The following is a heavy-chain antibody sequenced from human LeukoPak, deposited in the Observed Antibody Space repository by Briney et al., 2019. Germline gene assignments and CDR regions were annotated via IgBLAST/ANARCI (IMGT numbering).Heavy chain of an antibody. CDR3: ARDLDYGEKSEDF. Sequence: ASVKVSCKASGFTFTNYYMHWVRQAPGQGLEWMGIINLSGGSTSYPQKFQGSVTMTRDTSTSTVYMELSSLRSGDTAVYYCARDLDYGEKSEDFWGQGTLVTVSS. V-gene: IGHV1-46*01. J-gene: IGHJ4*02. CDR1: GFTFTNYY. D-gene: IGHD4-17*01. CDR2: INLSGGST.